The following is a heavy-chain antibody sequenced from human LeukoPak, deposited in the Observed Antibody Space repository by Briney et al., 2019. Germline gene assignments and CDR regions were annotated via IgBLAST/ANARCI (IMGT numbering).Heavy chain of an antibody. V-gene: IGHV3-30*04. J-gene: IGHJ4*02. D-gene: IGHD2-2*01. CDR2: ISYDGRSK. Sequence: GSLRLSCAASGFTFSTYDIHWVRQAPGKGLEWVAVISYDGRSKYYADSVGGRFTISRDNSENTLYLQMNSLRPEDTAVYYCARAPVVVPTHFDYWGQGTLVTVSS. CDR3: ARAPVVVPTHFDY. CDR1: GFTFSTYD.